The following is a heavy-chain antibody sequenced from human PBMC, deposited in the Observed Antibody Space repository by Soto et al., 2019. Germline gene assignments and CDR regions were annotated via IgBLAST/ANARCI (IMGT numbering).Heavy chain of an antibody. J-gene: IGHJ4*02. CDR3: ARADERRIAAAGTLDY. D-gene: IGHD6-13*01. Sequence: GASVKVSCKASGGTFSSYAISWLRQAPGQGLEWMGGIIPIFGTANYAQKFQGRVTITADESTSTAYMELSSLRSEDTAVYYCARADERRIAAAGTLDYWGQGTLVTVSS. CDR2: IIPIFGTA. V-gene: IGHV1-69*13. CDR1: GGTFSSYA.